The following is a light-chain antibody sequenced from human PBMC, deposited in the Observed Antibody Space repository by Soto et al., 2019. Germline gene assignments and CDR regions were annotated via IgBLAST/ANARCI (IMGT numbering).Light chain of an antibody. V-gene: IGKV3-11*01. J-gene: IGKJ3*01. CDR3: QHRSNWPRFT. Sequence: EIVLTQSPATLSLSPGERATLSCRASQSVSSYLAWYQQKPGQAPRLLIYDASNRATGSPARFSGSGSGTDFTLTISSLEPEDFAVYYCQHRSNWPRFTFGHGTKVDIK. CDR2: DAS. CDR1: QSVSSY.